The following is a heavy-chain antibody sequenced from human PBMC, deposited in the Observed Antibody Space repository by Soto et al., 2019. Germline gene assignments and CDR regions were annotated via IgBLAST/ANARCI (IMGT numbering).Heavy chain of an antibody. V-gene: IGHV3-9*01. CDR1: GFTFDEYG. Sequence: EVQLVESGGGLVQPGRSLRLSCGASGFTFDEYGMHWVRQAPGKGLEWVSGISWNSGTIGYADSVKGRFTISRDNAKNSLYLQMSSLSAEDRALYYCAKSTGGTANGRDVWGQGTTVTVSS. CDR2: ISWNSGTI. J-gene: IGHJ6*02. CDR3: AKSTGGTANGRDV. D-gene: IGHD2-8*02.